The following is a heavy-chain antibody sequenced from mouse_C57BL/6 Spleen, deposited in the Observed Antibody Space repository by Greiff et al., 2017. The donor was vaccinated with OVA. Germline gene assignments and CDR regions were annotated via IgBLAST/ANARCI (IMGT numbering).Heavy chain of an antibody. Sequence: QVQLQQSGPELVKPGASVKLSCKASGYTFTSYDINWVKQRPGQGLEWIGWIYPRDGSTKYNEKFKGKATLTVDTSSSTAYMELHSLSSEDSTVYFCAMQYYYGSPWFAYWGQGTLVTVSA. D-gene: IGHD1-1*01. V-gene: IGHV1-85*01. CDR2: IYPRDGST. CDR1: GYTFTSYD. J-gene: IGHJ3*01. CDR3: AMQYYYGSPWFAY.